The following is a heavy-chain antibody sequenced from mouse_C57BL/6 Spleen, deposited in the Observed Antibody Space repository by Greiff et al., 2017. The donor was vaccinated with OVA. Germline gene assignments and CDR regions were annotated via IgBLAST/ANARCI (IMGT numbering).Heavy chain of an antibody. J-gene: IGHJ2*01. V-gene: IGHV1-53*01. D-gene: IGHD2-5*01. CDR1: GYTFTSYW. CDR3: SRAGYSNYVGY. CDR2: INHSTGGT. Sequence: QVQLQQPGTELVKPGASVTLSCKASGYTFTSYWMPWVKQSPGQGLDWIVNINHSTGGTNSNEKLKSKATLTVDKSSSTAYMQHSSLTSEDAAVYYCSRAGYSNYVGYWGQGTTLTVSS.